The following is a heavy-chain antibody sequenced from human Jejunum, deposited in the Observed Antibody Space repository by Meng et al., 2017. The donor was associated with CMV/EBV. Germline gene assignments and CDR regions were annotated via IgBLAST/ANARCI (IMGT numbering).Heavy chain of an antibody. CDR2: ISINGRVS. D-gene: IGHD3-3*01. J-gene: IGHJ4*02. CDR3: VRRVNDFWSGYYDY. CDR1: FTFILYE. Sequence: FTFILYEMNWVRPAPGKGLEWISHISINGRVSHYADSVKGRFTISRDNAKNSLYLQMNTLRADDTAVYYCVRRVNDFWSGYYDYWGQGTVVTVSS. V-gene: IGHV3-48*03.